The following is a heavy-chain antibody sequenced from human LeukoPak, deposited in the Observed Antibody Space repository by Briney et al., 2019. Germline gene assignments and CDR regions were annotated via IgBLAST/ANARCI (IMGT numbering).Heavy chain of an antibody. Sequence: GGSLRLSCAASGFTFSGYHINWVRQAPGKGLEWVSVIYSGGSTYYADSVKGRFTISRDISKNTLYFQMNSLRAEDTAVYYCARGLTYSDYWGQGTLVTVSS. J-gene: IGHJ4*02. CDR3: ARGLTYSDY. CDR1: GFTFSGYH. V-gene: IGHV3-53*01. D-gene: IGHD2-21*01. CDR2: IYSGGST.